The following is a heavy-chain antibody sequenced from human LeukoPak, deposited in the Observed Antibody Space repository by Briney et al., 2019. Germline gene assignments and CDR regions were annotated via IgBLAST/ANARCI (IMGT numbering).Heavy chain of an antibody. V-gene: IGHV3-48*01. Sequence: GGSLRLSCAASGFTFSSYNMNWVRQAPGKGLEWISYISRSSDTIYYGDSVKGRFTISRDNAKNSLYLQMNSLRAEDTAVYYCARDTPTGSGYYFPSVVDYWGQGTLVTVFS. CDR1: GFTFSSYN. CDR3: ARDTPTGSGYYFPSVVDY. D-gene: IGHD3-22*01. J-gene: IGHJ4*02. CDR2: ISRSSDTI.